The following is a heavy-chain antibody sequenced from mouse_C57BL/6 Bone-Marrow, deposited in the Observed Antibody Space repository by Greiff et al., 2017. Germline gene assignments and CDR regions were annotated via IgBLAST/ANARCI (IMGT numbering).Heavy chain of an antibody. CDR1: GYTFTSYW. CDR2: IDPSDSYT. V-gene: IGHV1-69*01. CDR3: ARGIYYGYDVRFAY. J-gene: IGHJ3*01. D-gene: IGHD2-2*01. Sequence: QVQLQQPGAELVMPGASVKLSCKASGYTFTSYWMHWVKQRPGQGLEWIGEIDPSDSYTNYNQKFKGKSTLTVDKSSSTAYMQLSSLTSEDSAVYYCARGIYYGYDVRFAYWGQGTLVTVSA.